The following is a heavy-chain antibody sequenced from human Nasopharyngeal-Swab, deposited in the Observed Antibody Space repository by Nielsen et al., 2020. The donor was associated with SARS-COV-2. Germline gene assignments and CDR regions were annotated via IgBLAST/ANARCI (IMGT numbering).Heavy chain of an antibody. CDR1: GFSFSTYW. CDR3: VRGNDY. CDR2: INSDGSNI. Sequence: LSLTCAASGFSFSTYWMHWVRQVPGKGLVWLSQINSDGSNITYADPVKGRFTISRDNSKSTLYLQMNSLKDEDTAVYYCVRGNDYWGQGTLVTVSS. J-gene: IGHJ4*02. V-gene: IGHV3-74*01.